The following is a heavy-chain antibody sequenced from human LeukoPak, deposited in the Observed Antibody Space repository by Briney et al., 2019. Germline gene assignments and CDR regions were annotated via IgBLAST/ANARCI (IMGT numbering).Heavy chain of an antibody. D-gene: IGHD6-19*01. J-gene: IGHJ4*02. V-gene: IGHV4-59*01. CDR2: IYYSGST. Sequence: LEWTGYIYYSGSTNYNPSLKSRVTISVDTSKNQFSLKLSSVTAADTAVYYCARAVAGIGMPDYWGQGTLVTVSS. CDR3: ARAVAGIGMPDY.